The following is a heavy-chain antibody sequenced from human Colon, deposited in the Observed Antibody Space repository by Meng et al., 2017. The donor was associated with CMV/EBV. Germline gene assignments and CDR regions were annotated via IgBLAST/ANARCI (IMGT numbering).Heavy chain of an antibody. V-gene: IGHV4-39*07. CDR2: VYHTGNP. CDR1: GGSMSSSSDY. CDR3: ARARGLGLKYFDL. Sequence: GSLRLSCIVSGGSMSSSSDYWASIRQPPGKGLEWIGSVYHTGNPYYNPSLKSRITILIDTSKNQLSLKMNSVTAADTAEYYCARARGLGLKYFDLWGRGTLVTVSS. D-gene: IGHD3-10*01. J-gene: IGHJ2*01.